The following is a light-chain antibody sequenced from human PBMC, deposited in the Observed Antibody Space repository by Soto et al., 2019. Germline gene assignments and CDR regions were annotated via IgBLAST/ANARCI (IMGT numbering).Light chain of an antibody. J-gene: IGLJ2*01. Sequence: QSVLTQPPSVSGAPGQRVTISCTGSSSNIGAGYGVHWYQQFPGTAPKLLIYGNNNRPSGVPDRFSGSKSGTSASLAISGLQADDEADYFCQSFDSSLSGSLFGGGTKLTVL. V-gene: IGLV1-40*01. CDR2: GNN. CDR1: SSNIGAGYG. CDR3: QSFDSSLSGSL.